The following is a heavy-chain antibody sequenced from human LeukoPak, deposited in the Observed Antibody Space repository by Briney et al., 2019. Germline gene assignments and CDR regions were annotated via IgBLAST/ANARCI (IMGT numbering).Heavy chain of an antibody. J-gene: IGHJ6*02. V-gene: IGHV4-34*01. CDR1: GFTFSSYS. CDR2: INHSGSA. Sequence: LRLSCAASGFTFSSYSMNWIRQPPGKGLEWIGEINHSGSANYNPSLMSRVTISVDTSKNQFSLKLTSVTAADTAVYYCVRGYCGGGRCYGMDVWGQGTTVTVSS. CDR3: VRGYCGGGRCYGMDV. D-gene: IGHD2-21*01.